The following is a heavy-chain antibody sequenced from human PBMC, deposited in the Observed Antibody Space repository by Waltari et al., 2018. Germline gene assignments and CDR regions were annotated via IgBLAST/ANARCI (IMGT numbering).Heavy chain of an antibody. Sequence: QVTLKESGPVLVKPTETRTLTCTGSGFSLSNARMGVSWIRQPPGKALGLLAHLCSTDDTSYSPSRKTRLTISKDTSNSQVVLTLTYMDPVDTATYYCARISDFWSYYSDSSGYLDYWGQGTLVTVSS. CDR1: GFSLSNARMG. V-gene: IGHV2-26*01. D-gene: IGHD3-22*01. CDR3: ARISDFWSYYSDSSGYLDY. J-gene: IGHJ4*02. CDR2: LCSTDDT.